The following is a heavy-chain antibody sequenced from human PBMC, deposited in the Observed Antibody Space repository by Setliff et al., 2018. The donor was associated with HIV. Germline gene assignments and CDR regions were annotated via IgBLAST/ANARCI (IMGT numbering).Heavy chain of an antibody. Sequence: SETLSLTCAVSGYSISSGYYWGWIRQPPGKGLQWIGSIFHSGSTYYNPSLKSRVTFSADTFKNQFSLKLSSVTAADTAVYYCARGHDNKYYYFYYMDVWGKGTTVTVSS. CDR2: IFHSGST. CDR3: ARGHDNKYYYFYYMDV. J-gene: IGHJ6*03. CDR1: GYSISSGYY. V-gene: IGHV4-38-2*01. D-gene: IGHD5-12*01.